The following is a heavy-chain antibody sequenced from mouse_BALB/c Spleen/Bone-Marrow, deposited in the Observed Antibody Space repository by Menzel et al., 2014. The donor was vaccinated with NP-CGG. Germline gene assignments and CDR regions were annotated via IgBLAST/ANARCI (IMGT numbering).Heavy chain of an antibody. J-gene: IGHJ2*01. CDR1: GYAFSAYW. D-gene: IGHD1-2*01. CDR3: TRSTATFDY. V-gene: IGHV1-80*01. Sequence: VQLQQSGAELVRPGSSVKISCKASGYAFSAYWMNWVKQRPGQGLEWIGQIYSGDGDTNYNGKFKGKATLTADKSSSTAYMQLSSLTSEDSAVYFCTRSTATFDYWGQGTTLTVSS. CDR2: IYSGDGDT.